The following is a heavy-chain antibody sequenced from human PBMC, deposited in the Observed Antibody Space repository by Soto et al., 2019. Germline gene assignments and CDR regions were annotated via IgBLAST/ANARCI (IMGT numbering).Heavy chain of an antibody. D-gene: IGHD4-17*01. CDR3: AREVYGDYDRNAFDI. Sequence: GASVKVSCKASGGTFSRDTISWVRQAPGQGLEWMGRIIPILGIANYAQKFQGRVTITADKSTSTAYMELSSLRSEDTAVYYCAREVYGDYDRNAFDIWGQGTMVTVSS. CDR1: GGTFSRDT. J-gene: IGHJ3*02. CDR2: IIPILGIA. V-gene: IGHV1-69*02.